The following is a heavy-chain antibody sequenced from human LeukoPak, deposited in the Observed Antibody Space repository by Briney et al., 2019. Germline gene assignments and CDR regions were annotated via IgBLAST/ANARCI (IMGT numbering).Heavy chain of an antibody. D-gene: IGHD5-18*01. J-gene: IGHJ5*02. Sequence: ASVKVSCKVSGYTLTELSMHWVRQAPGKGLEWMGGFDPEDGETIYAQKFQGRVTMTEDTSTDTAYMELSSLRSEDTAVYYCARGDTAMVTLPTNWFDPWGQGTLVTVSS. CDR3: ARGDTAMVTLPTNWFDP. CDR1: GYTLTELS. V-gene: IGHV1-24*01. CDR2: FDPEDGET.